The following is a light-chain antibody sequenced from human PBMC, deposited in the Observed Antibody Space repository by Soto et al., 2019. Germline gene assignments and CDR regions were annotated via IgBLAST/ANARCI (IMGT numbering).Light chain of an antibody. CDR1: QTVRSSY. V-gene: IGKV3-20*01. J-gene: IGKJ1*01. CDR2: ATS. CDR3: HQYDTSPRT. Sequence: EIVLTQSPGTLSLSPGERATLSCRASQTVRSSYLAWYQQKPGQAPRLVMFATSSRGTGIPHRFSGGGSGTDFTLTISRLEPEDFAMYYCHQYDTSPRTFGQGTRVEV.